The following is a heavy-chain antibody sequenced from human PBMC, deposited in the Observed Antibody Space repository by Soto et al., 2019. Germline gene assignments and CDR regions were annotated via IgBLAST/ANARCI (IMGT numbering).Heavy chain of an antibody. CDR2: IIPMFNTS. J-gene: IGHJ3*02. CDR1: GGTFNGHS. CDR3: TSDDTVLVGADSAFDI. V-gene: IGHV1-69*01. D-gene: IGHD4-17*01. Sequence: QVQLVQSGAEMREPGSSVKVSCKASGGTFNGHSFSWVRQAPGQGLEWMGSIIPMFNTSTYAQRFQGRVTITADESTTTAYMDLSSLTSEDTAVYYCTSDDTVLVGADSAFDIWGQGTMVTVSS.